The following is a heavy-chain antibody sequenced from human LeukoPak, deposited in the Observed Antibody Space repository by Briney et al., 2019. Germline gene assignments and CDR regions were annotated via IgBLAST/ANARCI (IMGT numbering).Heavy chain of an antibody. D-gene: IGHD6-13*01. Sequence: PSETLSLTCTVSGGSIRSYYWSWIRQPPGKGLEWIGYIYYSGSTNYNSSLKSRVTISVDTSKNQFSLKLSSVTAADTAVYYCARHDAAAYRGYFDYWGQGTLVTVSS. CDR3: ARHDAAAYRGYFDY. CDR1: GGSIRSYY. CDR2: IYYSGST. J-gene: IGHJ4*02. V-gene: IGHV4-59*08.